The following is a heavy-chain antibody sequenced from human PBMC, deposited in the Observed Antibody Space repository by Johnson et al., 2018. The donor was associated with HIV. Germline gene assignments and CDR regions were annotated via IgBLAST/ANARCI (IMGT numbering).Heavy chain of an antibody. CDR2: ISGSGGST. V-gene: IGHV3-23*04. CDR1: GFTFSSYA. J-gene: IGHJ3*02. Sequence: VQLVESGGGVVQPGGSLRLSCAASGFTFSSYAMSWVRQAPGKGLEWVSAISGSGGSTYYADSVKGRFTISSDSSKNTLYLEMNSLRAEDTAVYYCARDLSGGYRSDAFDIWGQGTMVTVSS. D-gene: IGHD2-15*01. CDR3: ARDLSGGYRSDAFDI.